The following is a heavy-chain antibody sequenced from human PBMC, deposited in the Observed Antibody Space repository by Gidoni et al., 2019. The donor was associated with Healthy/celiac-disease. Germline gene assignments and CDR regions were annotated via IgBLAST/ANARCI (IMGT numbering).Heavy chain of an antibody. D-gene: IGHD3-22*01. V-gene: IGHV4-30-4*01. J-gene: IGHJ3*01. Sequence: QVQLQESGPGLVKPSQTLSLTCTVSGGSISSGDYYWSWIRQPPGKGLEWIGYIYYRGSTYYNPSLKIRVTISVDTSKNQFSLKLSSVTAADTAVYYCARDALTYYYDSSASVGNWGQGTMVTVSS. CDR2: IYYRGST. CDR1: GGSISSGDYY. CDR3: ARDALTYYYDSSASVGN.